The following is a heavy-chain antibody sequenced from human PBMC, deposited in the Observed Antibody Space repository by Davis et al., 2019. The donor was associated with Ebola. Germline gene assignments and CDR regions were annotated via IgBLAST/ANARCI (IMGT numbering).Heavy chain of an antibody. D-gene: IGHD1-26*01. CDR2: ISAYNGNT. Sequence: AASVNSCKASGYTFTSYGISWVRQAPGQGLEWMGWISAYNGNTNYAQKLQGRVTMTTDTSTSTAYMELRSLRSDDTAVYYCARSLVGAPDYWGQGTLVTVSS. V-gene: IGHV1-18*01. CDR1: GYTFTSYG. J-gene: IGHJ4*02. CDR3: ARSLVGAPDY.